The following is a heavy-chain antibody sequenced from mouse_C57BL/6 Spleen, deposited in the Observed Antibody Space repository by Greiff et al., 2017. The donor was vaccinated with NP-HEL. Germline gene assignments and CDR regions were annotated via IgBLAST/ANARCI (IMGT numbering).Heavy chain of an antibody. CDR1: GFTFSSYA. D-gene: IGHD1-1*02. V-gene: IGHV5-4*01. CDR3: ARDPLPGGNHLFAY. CDR2: ISDGGSYT. Sequence: EVQVVESGGGLVKPRGSLKLSCAASGFTFSSYAMSWVRQTPEKRLEWVATISDGGSYTYYPDNVKGRFTISRDNAKNNLYLQMSHLKSEDTAMYYCARDPLPGGNHLFAYWGQGTLVTVSA. J-gene: IGHJ3*01.